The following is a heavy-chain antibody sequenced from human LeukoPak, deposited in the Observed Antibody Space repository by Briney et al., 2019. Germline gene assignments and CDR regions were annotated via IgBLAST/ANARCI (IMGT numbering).Heavy chain of an antibody. V-gene: IGHV3-21*01. Sequence: PGGSLGLSCAASGFTFSSYSMNWVRQAPGKGLEWVSSISSSSSYIYYADSVKGRFTISRDNAKNSLYLQMNSLRAEDTAVYYCASRYGDYIGVWFDPWGQGTLVTVSS. D-gene: IGHD4-17*01. J-gene: IGHJ5*02. CDR3: ASRYGDYIGVWFDP. CDR2: ISSSSSYI. CDR1: GFTFSSYS.